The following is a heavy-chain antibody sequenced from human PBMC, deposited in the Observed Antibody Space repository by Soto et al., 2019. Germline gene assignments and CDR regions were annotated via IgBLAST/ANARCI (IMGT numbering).Heavy chain of an antibody. J-gene: IGHJ6*02. CDR1: GFTFSSYR. D-gene: IGHD3-3*01. V-gene: IGHV3-73*01. CDR2: IRSKANSYAT. CDR3: VTIFGVVPSRVDGDMDV. Sequence: GVLRLSCAASGFTFSSYRMHWVRQAPGKGLEWVGRIRSKANSYATAYAASVKGRFTISRDDSKNTAYLQMNSLKTEDTAVYYCVTIFGVVPSRVDGDMDVWGQGTTVTVSS.